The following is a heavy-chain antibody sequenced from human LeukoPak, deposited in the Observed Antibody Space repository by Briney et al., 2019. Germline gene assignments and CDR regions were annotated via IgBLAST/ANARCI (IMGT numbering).Heavy chain of an antibody. D-gene: IGHD3-22*01. Sequence: PGRSLRLSCAASGFTFSSYAMHWVRQAPGKGLEWVAVISYDGSNKYYADSVKGRFTISRDNSKNTLYPQMNSLRAEDTAVYYCATTGNYYDSSGYYFRYWGQGTLVTVSS. V-gene: IGHV3-30*04. J-gene: IGHJ4*02. CDR2: ISYDGSNK. CDR3: ATTGNYYDSSGYYFRY. CDR1: GFTFSSYA.